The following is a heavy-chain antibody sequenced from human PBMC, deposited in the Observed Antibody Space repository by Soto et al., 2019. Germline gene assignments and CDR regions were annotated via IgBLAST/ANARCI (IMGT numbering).Heavy chain of an antibody. V-gene: IGHV5-51*01. CDR2: IYPGDSDT. J-gene: IGHJ5*02. CDR3: ARDRYYYDSSGYYFNWFDP. Sequence: GESLKISCKGSGYSFTSYWIGWVRQMPGKGLEWMGIIYPGDSDTRYSPSFQGQVTISADKSISTAYLQWSSLKASDTAVYYCARDRYYYDSSGYYFNWFDPWGQGTLVTVSS. CDR1: GYSFTSYW. D-gene: IGHD3-22*01.